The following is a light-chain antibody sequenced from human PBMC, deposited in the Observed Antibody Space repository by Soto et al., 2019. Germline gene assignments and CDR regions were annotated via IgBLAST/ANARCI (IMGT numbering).Light chain of an antibody. CDR2: DAS. Sequence: EIVLTQSPATLSVSPGERATLSCRASQSVRSNLAWYQQKAGQAPRLLIFDASTRATNIPARFSSSGSGTEFTLTKSSLQSEDFAVYYCQQYSNWPPLTFGGGTKVEIK. CDR3: QQYSNWPPLT. V-gene: IGKV3-15*01. J-gene: IGKJ4*01. CDR1: QSVRSN.